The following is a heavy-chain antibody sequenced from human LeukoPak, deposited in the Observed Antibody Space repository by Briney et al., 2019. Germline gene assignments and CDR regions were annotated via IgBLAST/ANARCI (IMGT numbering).Heavy chain of an antibody. J-gene: IGHJ4*02. V-gene: IGHV3-23*01. Sequence: GGSLRLSCAASGFSVSSTYMSWARQAPGKGLEWVSAISGSGGSTYYADSVKGRFTISRDNSKNTLYLQMNSLRAEDTAVYYCAKVASWPGNYFDYWGQGTLVTVSS. CDR1: GFSVSSTY. D-gene: IGHD2-15*01. CDR3: AKVASWPGNYFDY. CDR2: ISGSGGST.